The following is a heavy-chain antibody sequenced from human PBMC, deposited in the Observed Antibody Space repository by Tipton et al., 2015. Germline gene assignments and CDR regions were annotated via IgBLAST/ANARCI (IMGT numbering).Heavy chain of an antibody. CDR1: GGSFSGYY. CDR2: INYSEST. CDR3: ARVHCSSTSCHPSPVSYGMDV. Sequence: TLSLTCAVYGGSFSGYYWSWIRQPPGKGLERNGEINYSESTNYNPYLKSHETITVNTSKNQFSLKLSSVTAPDTVVYYCARVHCSSTSCHPSPVSYGMDVWCQGTTVTFSS. V-gene: IGHV4-34*01. D-gene: IGHD2-2*01. J-gene: IGHJ6*02.